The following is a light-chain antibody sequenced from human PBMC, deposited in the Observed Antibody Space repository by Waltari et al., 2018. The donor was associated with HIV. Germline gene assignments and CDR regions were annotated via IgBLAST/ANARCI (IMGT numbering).Light chain of an antibody. V-gene: IGKV3-15*01. J-gene: IGKJ4*01. Sequence: EILMTQSPATLSVSPGERATLSCRASQSVGRNFAWYQQKPGQAPRLLIYGASTRATGVPATFSGSGSGTEFTLTISSLQSGDFAVYHCQQYDNWPLTFGGGTKVEI. CDR2: GAS. CDR3: QQYDNWPLT. CDR1: QSVGRN.